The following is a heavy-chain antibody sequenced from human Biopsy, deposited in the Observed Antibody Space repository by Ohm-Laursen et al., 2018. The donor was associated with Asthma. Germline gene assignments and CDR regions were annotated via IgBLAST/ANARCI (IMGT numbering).Heavy chain of an antibody. CDR1: GYPFTDYY. V-gene: IGHV1-2*06. J-gene: IGHJ2*01. CDR2: IDPNSGGI. CDR3: ARIKIRIGAGTDRYFDL. Sequence: SVKVSCKASGYPFTDYYVHWVRQAPGQGLEWMGRIDPNSGGINYAQKFLGRVTMTRDTSVNTAFMVLSRLRSDDTAVYYCARIKIRIGAGTDRYFDLWGRGTLVTVSS. D-gene: IGHD3-16*01.